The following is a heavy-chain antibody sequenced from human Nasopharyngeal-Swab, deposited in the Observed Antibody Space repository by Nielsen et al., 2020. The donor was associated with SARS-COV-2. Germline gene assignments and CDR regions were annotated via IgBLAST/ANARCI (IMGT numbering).Heavy chain of an antibody. CDR3: AREADVGLAYFDY. V-gene: IGHV3-30*03. Sequence: GESLKISCAASGFTFSSYGMHWVRQAPGKGLEWVAVISYDGSNKYYADSVKGRFTISRDNSKNTLYLQMNSLRAEDTAVYYCAREADVGLAYFDYWGQGTLVTVSS. CDR2: ISYDGSNK. J-gene: IGHJ4*02. D-gene: IGHD3-16*01. CDR1: GFTFSSYG.